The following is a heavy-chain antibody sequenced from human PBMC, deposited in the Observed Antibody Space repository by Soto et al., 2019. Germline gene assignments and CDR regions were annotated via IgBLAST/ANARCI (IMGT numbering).Heavy chain of an antibody. V-gene: IGHV3-48*03. D-gene: IGHD2-8*01. CDR1: GFTFSSYE. CDR3: ARDRVHINGTYGMDV. CDR2: ISSSGSTI. Sequence: EVQLVESGGGLVQPGGSLRLSCAASGFTFSSYEMNWVRQAPGKGLEWVSYISSSGSTIYYADSVKGRFTISRDNAKNSPYLQMNSLRAEDTAVYYCARDRVHINGTYGMDVWCQGTTFTVSS. J-gene: IGHJ6*02.